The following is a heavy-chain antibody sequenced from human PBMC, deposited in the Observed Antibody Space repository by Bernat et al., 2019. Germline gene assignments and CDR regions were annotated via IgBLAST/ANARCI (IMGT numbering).Heavy chain of an antibody. J-gene: IGHJ4*02. CDR3: ARDRQYSSTLNDY. V-gene: IGHV3-7*04. Sequence: EVQLVESGGGLVQPGGSLRLSCAASGFTFSNYWMDWVRQAPGKGLEWVANIKGDGSEKYYVDSVKGRFIISRDNTKNSLYLQMNSLRAEDTAEYFCARDRQYSSTLNDYWGQGTLVTVSS. CDR1: GFTFSNYW. CDR2: IKGDGSEK. D-gene: IGHD6-13*01.